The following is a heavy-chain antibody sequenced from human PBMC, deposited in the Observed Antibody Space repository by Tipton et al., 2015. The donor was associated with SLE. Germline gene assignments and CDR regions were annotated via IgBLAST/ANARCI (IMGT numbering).Heavy chain of an antibody. Sequence: LRLSCTVSGDSINNYYWSWIRQPPGKGLEWIGYIYYSGSTNYNPSLGSRVTISVDRSQNRFSLKLKSVTAADTALYYCAREYCSPTHCYIDCWGQGTLVTVSS. J-gene: IGHJ4*02. D-gene: IGHD2-15*01. CDR2: IYYSGST. CDR1: GDSINNYY. V-gene: IGHV4-59*01. CDR3: AREYCSPTHCYIDC.